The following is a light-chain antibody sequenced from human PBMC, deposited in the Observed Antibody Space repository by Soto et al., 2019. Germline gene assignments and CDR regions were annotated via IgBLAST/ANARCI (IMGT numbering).Light chain of an antibody. V-gene: IGLV2-14*03. CDR1: SSDLGGYNY. CDR3: SSYTITNTVV. Sequence: QSALTQPASVSGSPGQSITISCTGTSSDLGGYNYFSWYQHHPGKAPKLMIYDVSNRPSGISNRFSGSKSGNTASLTISGLQAEDEADYYCSSYTITNTVVFGGGTKVTVL. J-gene: IGLJ2*01. CDR2: DVS.